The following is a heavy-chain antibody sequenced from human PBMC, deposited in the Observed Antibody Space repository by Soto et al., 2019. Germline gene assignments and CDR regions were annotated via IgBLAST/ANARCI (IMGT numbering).Heavy chain of an antibody. D-gene: IGHD4-17*01. CDR3: ARGVTVTGDLYYFDY. Sequence: QVQLQESGPGLVKPSQTLSLTCTVSGGSISSGGYYWSWLRQHPGKGLEWIGYIYYSGSTYYNPSLKSRVTISVDTSKNQFSLKLSSVTAADTAVYYCARGVTVTGDLYYFDYWGQGTLVTVSS. V-gene: IGHV4-31*03. CDR1: GGSISSGGYY. J-gene: IGHJ4*02. CDR2: IYYSGST.